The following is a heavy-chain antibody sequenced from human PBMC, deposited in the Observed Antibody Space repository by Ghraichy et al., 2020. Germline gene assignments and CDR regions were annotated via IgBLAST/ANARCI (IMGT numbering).Heavy chain of an antibody. Sequence: SETLSLTCAVYGGSFSGYYWSWTRQPPGKGLEWIGEINHSGSTNYNPSLKSRVTISVDTSKNQFSLKLSSVTAADTAVYYCASTIEGSIAAAGTDYWGQGTLVTVSS. CDR3: ASTIEGSIAAAGTDY. V-gene: IGHV4-34*01. CDR1: GGSFSGYY. J-gene: IGHJ4*02. D-gene: IGHD6-13*01. CDR2: INHSGST.